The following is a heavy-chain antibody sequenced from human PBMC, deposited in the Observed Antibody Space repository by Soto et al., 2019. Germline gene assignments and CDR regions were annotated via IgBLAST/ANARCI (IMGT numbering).Heavy chain of an antibody. D-gene: IGHD5-12*01. CDR3: AHSQGWLRYPPYYYYYYMDV. J-gene: IGHJ6*03. CDR2: IYWDDDK. CDR1: GFSLSTSGVG. Sequence: SGPTLVNPTQTLTLTCTFSGFSLSTSGVGVGWIRQPPGKALEWLALIYWDDDKRYSPSLKSRLTITKDTSKNQVVLTMTNMDPVDTATYYCAHSQGWLRYPPYYYYYYMDVWGKGTTVTVSS. V-gene: IGHV2-5*02.